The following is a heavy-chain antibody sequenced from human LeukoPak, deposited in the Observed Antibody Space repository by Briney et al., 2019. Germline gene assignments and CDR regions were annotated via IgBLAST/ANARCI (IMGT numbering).Heavy chain of an antibody. V-gene: IGHV1-69*05. J-gene: IGHJ4*02. CDR2: IIPIFGTA. D-gene: IGHD5-24*01. Sequence: SVKVSCKASGGTFSSYAISWVRQAPGQGLEWMGGIIPIFGTANYAQKFQGRVTITTDESTSTAYMELSSLRSEDTAVYYCASTVEMATPCEFFDYWGQGTLVTVSS. CDR3: ASTVEMATPCEFFDY. CDR1: GGTFSSYA.